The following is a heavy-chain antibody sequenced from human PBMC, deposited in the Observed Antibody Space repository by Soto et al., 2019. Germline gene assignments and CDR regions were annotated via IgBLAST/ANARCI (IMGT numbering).Heavy chain of an antibody. CDR1: GLTFRNAW. CDR2: IKSNTDGGTV. V-gene: IGHV3-15*01. D-gene: IGHD3-16*01. J-gene: IGHJ4*02. Sequence: GGSLRLSCTASGLTFRNAWMSWVRQAPGKGLEWVGRIKSNTDGGTVEYAAPMKGRFTVSRDDSKNTLYLEMDSLKIEDTAVYFCATFGVPGGWGQGTLVTVSS. CDR3: ATFGVPGG.